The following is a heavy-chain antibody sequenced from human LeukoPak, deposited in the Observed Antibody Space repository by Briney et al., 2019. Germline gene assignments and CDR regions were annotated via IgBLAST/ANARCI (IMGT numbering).Heavy chain of an antibody. J-gene: IGHJ4*02. V-gene: IGHV1-2*02. CDR3: ARGPHPFTVTHPPDY. CDR2: INPNSGGT. Sequence: ASVKVSCKASGYTFTGYYMHWVRQAPGQGLEWMGWINPNSGGTNYAQKFQGRVTMTRDTSISTAYMGLSRLRSDDTAVYYCARGPHPFTVTHPPDYWGQGTLVTVSS. CDR1: GYTFTGYY. D-gene: IGHD4-17*01.